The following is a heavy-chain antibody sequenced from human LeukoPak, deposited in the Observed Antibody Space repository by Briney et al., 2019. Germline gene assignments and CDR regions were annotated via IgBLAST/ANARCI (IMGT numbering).Heavy chain of an antibody. CDR3: ARPVQLDPSGSDAFDI. D-gene: IGHD1-1*01. Sequence: SETLSLTCTVSGGSISSSSYYWGWIRQPPGKGLEWIGSIYYSGSTYYNPSLKSRVTISVDTSKNQFSLKLSSVTAADTAVYYCARPVQLDPSGSDAFDIWGQGTMVTVSS. CDR1: GGSISSSSYY. J-gene: IGHJ3*02. CDR2: IYYSGST. V-gene: IGHV4-39*07.